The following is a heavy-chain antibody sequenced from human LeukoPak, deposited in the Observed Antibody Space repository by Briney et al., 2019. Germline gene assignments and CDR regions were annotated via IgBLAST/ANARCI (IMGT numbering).Heavy chain of an antibody. CDR2: ITSSGDAT. CDR1: GFTFNIYS. CDR3: AKDRPNYHESNGHYYRLNGDS. Sequence: GGSLRLSCVASGFTFNIYSMSWVRQAPGKGLEWVSSITSSGDATFYADSVKDHFTISRDNSRSTLYLQMSRLRAEDTAVYYCAKDRPNYHESNGHYYRLNGDSWGQGTLVTVSS. V-gene: IGHV3-23*01. D-gene: IGHD3-22*01. J-gene: IGHJ5*01.